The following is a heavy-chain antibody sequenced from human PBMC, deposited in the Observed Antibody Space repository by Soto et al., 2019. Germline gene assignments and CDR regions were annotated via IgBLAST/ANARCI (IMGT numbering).Heavy chain of an antibody. V-gene: IGHV1-18*01. D-gene: IGHD4-17*01. CDR1: GYTFTSYG. CDR2: ISAYNGNT. J-gene: IGHJ3*02. Sequence: QVQLVQSGAEVKKPGASVKVSCKASGYTFTSYGISWVGQAPGKGLEGMGWISAYNGNTNYAQRLEGGVTMTTDTSTSTAYMELRSLRSDDTAVYYCARVGMTTVTDDAFDIWGQGTMVTVSS. CDR3: ARVGMTTVTDDAFDI.